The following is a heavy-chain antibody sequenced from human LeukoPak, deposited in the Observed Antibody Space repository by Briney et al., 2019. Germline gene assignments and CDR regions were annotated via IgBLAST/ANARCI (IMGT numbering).Heavy chain of an antibody. V-gene: IGHV1-2*06. CDR1: GHTFTGYY. CDR3: ARTSSSWYYFDY. D-gene: IGHD6-13*01. Sequence: ASVKVSCKASGHTFTGYYMHWVRQAPGQGLEWMGRINPNSGGTNYAQKFQGRVTMTRDTSVSTAYMELSRLRSDDTAVYYCARTSSSWYYFDYWGQGTLVTVSS. CDR2: INPNSGGT. J-gene: IGHJ4*02.